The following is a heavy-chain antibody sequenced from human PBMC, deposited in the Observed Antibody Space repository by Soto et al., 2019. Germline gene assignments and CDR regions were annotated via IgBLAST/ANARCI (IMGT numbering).Heavy chain of an antibody. J-gene: IGHJ5*01. D-gene: IGHD3-10*01. CDR3: ATDQTYYVSGKSFDC. V-gene: IGHV1-24*01. Sequence: ASVKVSCTVSGYTLTELSIHWVRQAPGKGLEWMGGFDPEAGETIYAQKFQGRVTMTEDTSTDTAYMELSSLRSEDTAVYFCATDQTYYVSGKSFDCWGQGTLVTVSS. CDR2: FDPEAGET. CDR1: GYTLTELS.